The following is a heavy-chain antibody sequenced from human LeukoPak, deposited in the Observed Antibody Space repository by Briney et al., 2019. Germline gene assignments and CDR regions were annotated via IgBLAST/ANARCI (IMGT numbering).Heavy chain of an antibody. Sequence: PSETLSLTCTVSGGSISTYYWSWIRQPPGKGLEWIGYINYSGSTNYNPSLKSRVTISVDTSKNQFSLKLSSVTAADTAVYYCARHSPPPSQGLFHFDYWGQGTLVTVPS. CDR2: INYSGST. J-gene: IGHJ4*02. CDR3: ARHSPPPSQGLFHFDY. CDR1: GGSISTYY. V-gene: IGHV4-59*08.